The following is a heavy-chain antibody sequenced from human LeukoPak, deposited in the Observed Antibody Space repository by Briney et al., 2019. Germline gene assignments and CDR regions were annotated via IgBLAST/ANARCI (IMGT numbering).Heavy chain of an antibody. V-gene: IGHV3-30-3*01. D-gene: IGHD2-8*02. CDR3: AREGGGVGHTIDY. CDR1: GFTFSSYA. Sequence: GRPLRLSCAASGFTFSSYAMHWVRQAPGKGLEWVAVISYDGSNKYYADSVKGRFTISRDNSKNTLYLQMNSLRAKDTAVYYCAREGGGVGHTIDYWGQGTLVTVSS. CDR2: ISYDGSNK. J-gene: IGHJ4*02.